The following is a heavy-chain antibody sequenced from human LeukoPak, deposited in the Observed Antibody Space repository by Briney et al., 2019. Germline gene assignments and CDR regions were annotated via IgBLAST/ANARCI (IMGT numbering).Heavy chain of an antibody. Sequence: SETLSLTCTVSGGSISSYYWSWIRQPPGKGLEWIGYIYYSGSTNYNPSLKSRVTISVDTSKNQFSLKLSSVTAADTAVYYCARDIGEYDAFDIWGQGTMVTVSS. CDR3: ARDIGEYDAFDI. V-gene: IGHV4-59*01. CDR2: IYYSGST. D-gene: IGHD3-16*01. CDR1: GGSISSYY. J-gene: IGHJ3*02.